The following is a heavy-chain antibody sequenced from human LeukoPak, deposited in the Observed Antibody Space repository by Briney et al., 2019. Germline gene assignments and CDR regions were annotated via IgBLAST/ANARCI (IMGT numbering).Heavy chain of an antibody. D-gene: IGHD3-9*01. CDR2: IYHSGSS. CDR3: ARWAQYYDILTGYYNPLKYFDL. CDR1: GYSITTDYY. Sequence: PSETLSLTCAVTGYSITTDYYWGWIRQPPGKGLEWFGSIYHSGSSYYNPSLRSRAALPVDSSKNQFSLKLTSVTAADTAVYCCARWAQYYDILTGYYNPLKYFDLWGRGTLVTVSS. J-gene: IGHJ2*01. V-gene: IGHV4-38-2*01.